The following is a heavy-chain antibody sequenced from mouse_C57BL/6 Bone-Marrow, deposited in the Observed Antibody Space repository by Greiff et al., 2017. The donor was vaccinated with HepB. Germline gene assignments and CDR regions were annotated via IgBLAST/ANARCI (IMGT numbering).Heavy chain of an antibody. Sequence: VQLQQPGAELVKPGASVKLSCKASGYTFTSYWMQWVKQRPGQGLEWIGEIDPSDSYTNYNQKFKGKATLTVDTSSSTAYMQLSSLTSEDSAVYYCARSPFYYDYDVAYWGQGTLVTVSA. CDR2: IDPSDSYT. V-gene: IGHV1-50*01. CDR1: GYTFTSYW. CDR3: ARSPFYYDYDVAY. D-gene: IGHD2-4*01. J-gene: IGHJ3*01.